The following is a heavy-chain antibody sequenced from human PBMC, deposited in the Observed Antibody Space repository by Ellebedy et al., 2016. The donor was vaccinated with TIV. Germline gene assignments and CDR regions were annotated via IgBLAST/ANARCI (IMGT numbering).Heavy chain of an antibody. J-gene: IGHJ4*02. CDR1: GGSFSGYY. Sequence: MPLETLSLTCAVYGGSFSGYYWNWIRQPPGKGLEWIGEINHSGSTNYNPSLKSRVTISLDTSKNQFSLKLSSVTAADTAVYYCARGPNDDLRSTLDYWGQGTLVTVSS. CDR2: INHSGST. CDR3: ARGPNDDLRSTLDY. V-gene: IGHV4-34*01. D-gene: IGHD1-1*01.